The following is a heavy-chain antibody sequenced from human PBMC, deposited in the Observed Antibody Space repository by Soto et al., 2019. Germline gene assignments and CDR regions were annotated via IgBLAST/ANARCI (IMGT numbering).Heavy chain of an antibody. CDR1: GFTFSSYD. CDR3: ARGAAVAGTDAFDI. D-gene: IGHD6-19*01. V-gene: IGHV3-13*01. Sequence: EVQLVESGGGLVQPGGSLRLSCAASGFTFSSYDMHWVRQATGKGLEWVSAIGTAGDTYYPGSVKGRFTISRENAKNSLYLQMNGLRAGDTAVYYCARGAAVAGTDAFDIWGQGTMVTVSS. CDR2: IGTAGDT. J-gene: IGHJ3*02.